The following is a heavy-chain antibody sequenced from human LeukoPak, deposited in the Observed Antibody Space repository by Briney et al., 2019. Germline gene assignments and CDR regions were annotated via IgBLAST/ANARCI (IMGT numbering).Heavy chain of an antibody. Sequence: GRSLRLSCAASGFTFHTYGMHWVRQAPGKGLEWVAIIWYDGSNTYHSDSVKGRFTISRDNVKNSLYLQMSSLRAEDTALYYCARGPPLFDPWGQGTLVTVSS. CDR1: GFTFHTYG. V-gene: IGHV3-33*01. CDR2: IWYDGSNT. J-gene: IGHJ5*02. CDR3: ARGPPLFDP.